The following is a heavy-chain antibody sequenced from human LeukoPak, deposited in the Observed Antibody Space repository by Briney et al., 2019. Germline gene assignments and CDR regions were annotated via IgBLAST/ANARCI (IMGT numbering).Heavy chain of an antibody. V-gene: IGHV3-30-3*01. CDR1: GFTFSSYA. CDR2: ISYDGSNK. CDR3: ARGPLDGYNRMYYFDY. J-gene: IGHJ4*02. Sequence: GGSLRLSCAASGFTFSSYAMSWVRQAPGKGLEWVAVISYDGSNKYYADSVKGRFTISRDNSKNTLYLQMNSLRAEDTAVYYCARGPLDGYNRMYYFDYWGQGTLVTVSS. D-gene: IGHD5-24*01.